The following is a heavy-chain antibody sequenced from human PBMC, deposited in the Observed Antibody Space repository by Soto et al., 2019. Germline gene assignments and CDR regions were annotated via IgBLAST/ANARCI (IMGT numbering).Heavy chain of an antibody. D-gene: IGHD6-19*01. CDR2: ISFDGSNK. V-gene: IGHV3-30*18. J-gene: IGHJ4*02. Sequence: GGSLRLSCAVSGFSFRSYGMHWVRQAPGKGLEWVAVISFDGSNKFYADSVKGRFTISRDNSKNTLYLQMNSLRAEDTAVYYCAKDRYGGWYGIFDYWGQGTLVTVSS. CDR3: AKDRYGGWYGIFDY. CDR1: GFSFRSYG.